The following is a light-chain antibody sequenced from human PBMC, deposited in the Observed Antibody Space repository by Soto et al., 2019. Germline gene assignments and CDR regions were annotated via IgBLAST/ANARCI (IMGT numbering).Light chain of an antibody. CDR3: PTYNSAPLFT. V-gene: IGKV1-27*01. CDR2: AAS. J-gene: IGKJ3*01. Sequence: DIQMTQSPSSLSASVGDRVTITCRASQGISNYLAWYQQKPGKVPKLLIYAASTLQSGVPSRFSGSGSGTDFTLTISSLQPEDVATYYCPTYNSAPLFTFGPGTKVDIK. CDR1: QGISNY.